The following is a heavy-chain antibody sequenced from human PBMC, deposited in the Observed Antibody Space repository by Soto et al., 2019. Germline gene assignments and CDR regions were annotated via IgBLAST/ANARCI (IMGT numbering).Heavy chain of an antibody. Sequence: SLRLSCAASGFTFSSYAMHWVRQAPGKGLEWVAVISYDGSNKYYADSVKGRFTISRDNSKNTLYLQMKSLRAEDTAVYYCARREFGTSRGANYYYGMDVWGQGTTVTVSS. CDR3: ARREFGTSRGANYYYGMDV. CDR2: ISYDGSNK. V-gene: IGHV3-30-3*01. J-gene: IGHJ6*02. CDR1: GFTFSSYA. D-gene: IGHD3-10*01.